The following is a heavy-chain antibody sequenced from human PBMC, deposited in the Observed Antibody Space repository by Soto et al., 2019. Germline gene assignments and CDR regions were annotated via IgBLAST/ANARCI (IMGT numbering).Heavy chain of an antibody. J-gene: IGHJ3*02. CDR1: GFTFNSYA. CDR2: ISGSGGST. Sequence: PGGSLGLSCAASGFTFNSYAMSWVRQAPGKGLEWVSAISGSGGSTYYADSVKGRFTISRDNSKNTLYLQMNSLRAEDTAVYYCARRLSGSYYGAFDIWGQGTMVTVSS. V-gene: IGHV3-23*01. D-gene: IGHD1-26*01. CDR3: ARRLSGSYYGAFDI.